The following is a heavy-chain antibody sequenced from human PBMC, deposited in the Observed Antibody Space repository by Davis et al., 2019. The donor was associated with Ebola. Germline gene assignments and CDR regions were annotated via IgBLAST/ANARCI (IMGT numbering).Heavy chain of an antibody. CDR2: ISFDGSNK. D-gene: IGHD3-10*01. Sequence: PGGSLRLSCAASGFTFRSSGMHWVRQAPGKGLEWVADISFDGSNKYYADSVKGRFTVSRDNAKNSLYLQMNSLRDEDTAVYYCARDVLLWFGELLYTADGMDVWGQGTTVTVSS. J-gene: IGHJ6*02. V-gene: IGHV3-30*03. CDR1: GFTFRSSG. CDR3: ARDVLLWFGELLYTADGMDV.